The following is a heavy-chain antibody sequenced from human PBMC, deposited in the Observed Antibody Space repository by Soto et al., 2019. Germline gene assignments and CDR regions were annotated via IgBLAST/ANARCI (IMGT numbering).Heavy chain of an antibody. CDR3: ARSEYGDHIFDY. D-gene: IGHD4-17*01. Sequence: GGSLRLSCAASGFTFSSYGMHWVRQAPGKGLEWVAVIWYDGSNKYYADSVKGRFTISRDNSKNTLYLQMNSLRAEDTAVYYCARSEYGDHIFDYWGQGTLVTVSS. J-gene: IGHJ4*02. CDR1: GFTFSSYG. V-gene: IGHV3-33*01. CDR2: IWYDGSNK.